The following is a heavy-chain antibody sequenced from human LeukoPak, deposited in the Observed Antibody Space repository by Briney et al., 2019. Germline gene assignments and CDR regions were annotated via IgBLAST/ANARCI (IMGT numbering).Heavy chain of an antibody. V-gene: IGHV3-11*06. J-gene: IGHJ4*02. CDR1: GFTFSDYY. Sequence: GGSLRLSCAASGFTFSDYYMSWIRQAPGKGLEWVSYISSSGSYTNYADSVKGRFTISRDNAKNSLYLQMNSLRAEDTAVYYCARDYPTWTPYYFDYWGQGTLVTVSS. D-gene: IGHD3/OR15-3a*01. CDR3: ARDYPTWTPYYFDY. CDR2: ISSSGSYT.